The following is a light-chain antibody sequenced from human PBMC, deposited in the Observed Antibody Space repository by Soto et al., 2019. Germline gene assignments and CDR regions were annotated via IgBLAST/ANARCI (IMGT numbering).Light chain of an antibody. CDR3: SSYTSSHTIV. J-gene: IGLJ2*01. CDR1: SSDVGAYNY. CDR2: EVS. V-gene: IGLV2-14*01. Sequence: QSALTQPASVSGSPGQSITISCTGTSSDVGAYNYVSWYQQHPGKAPKLMIFEVSDRPAGVSNRFSGSKSGNTASLTISGLQAEDEADYYCSSYTSSHTIVFGGGTKLTVL.